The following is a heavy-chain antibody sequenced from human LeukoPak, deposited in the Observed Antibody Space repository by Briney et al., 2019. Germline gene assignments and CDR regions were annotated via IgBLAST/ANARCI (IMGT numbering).Heavy chain of an antibody. CDR1: GYTFTGYY. CDR2: INPNSGGT. V-gene: IGHV1-2*02. J-gene: IGHJ4*02. D-gene: IGHD3-10*01. Sequence: ASVKVSCKASGYTFTGYYMHWVRQAPGQGLEWMGWINPNSGGTNYAQKFQGRVTMTRDTSISTAYMELSSLRSEDTAVYYCATEKADYYGSGSYSLWGQGTLVTVSS. CDR3: ATEKADYYGSGSYSL.